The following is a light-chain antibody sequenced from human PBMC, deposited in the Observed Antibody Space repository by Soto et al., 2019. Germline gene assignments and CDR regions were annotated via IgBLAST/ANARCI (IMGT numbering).Light chain of an antibody. CDR1: QSVSNNY. V-gene: IGKV3-20*01. Sequence: EIVLTHSPGTLSLSPGERATLSCMASQSVSNNYLAWYQQKPGQAPRLLIYGASNRATGIPDRFSGSGPGTDFTLTISRLEPEDFAVYYCQQYGSSGTCGQGTKGDIK. J-gene: IGKJ1*01. CDR2: GAS. CDR3: QQYGSSGT.